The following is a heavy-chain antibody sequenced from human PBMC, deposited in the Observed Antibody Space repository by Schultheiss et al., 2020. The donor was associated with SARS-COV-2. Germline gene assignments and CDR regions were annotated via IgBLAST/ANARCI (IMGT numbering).Heavy chain of an antibody. CDR3: ARATTVVTRGAFDI. Sequence: GGSLRLSCAASGFTFSSYGMHWVRQAPGKGLEWVAVIWYDGSNKYYADSVKGRFTISRDNSKNTLYLQMNSLRAEDTAVYYCARATTVVTRGAFDIWGQGTMVTVSS. CDR1: GFTFSSYG. J-gene: IGHJ3*02. D-gene: IGHD4-23*01. CDR2: IWYDGSNK. V-gene: IGHV3-33*01.